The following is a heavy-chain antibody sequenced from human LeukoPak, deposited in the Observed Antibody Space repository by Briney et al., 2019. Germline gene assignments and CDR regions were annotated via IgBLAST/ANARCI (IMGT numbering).Heavy chain of an antibody. CDR2: ISGGGGST. V-gene: IGHV3-23*01. Sequence: PGGSLRLSCAASGFTFSSYAMSWVRQAPGKGLEWVSAISGGGGSTYYADSVKGRFTISRDNSKNTLYLQMNSLRAEDTAVYYCAKGVAANLPVYGMDVWGQGTTVTVSS. CDR3: AKGVAANLPVYGMDV. D-gene: IGHD2-15*01. CDR1: GFTFSSYA. J-gene: IGHJ6*02.